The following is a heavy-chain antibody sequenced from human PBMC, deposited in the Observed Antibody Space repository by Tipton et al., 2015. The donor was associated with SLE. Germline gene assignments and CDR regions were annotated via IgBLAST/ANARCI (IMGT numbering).Heavy chain of an antibody. CDR3: AGMSYPREGYLDY. D-gene: IGHD1-26*01. J-gene: IGHJ4*02. CDR2: IYYSGSP. V-gene: IGHV4-31*03. CDR1: GGSISSGGYY. Sequence: TLSLTCTVSGGSISSGGYYWSWIRQHPGKGLEWIGYIYYSGSPYYNPSFKSRVTISVDTSKNQFSLKLSSVTAADTAVYYCAGMSYPREGYLDYWGQGTLVTVSS.